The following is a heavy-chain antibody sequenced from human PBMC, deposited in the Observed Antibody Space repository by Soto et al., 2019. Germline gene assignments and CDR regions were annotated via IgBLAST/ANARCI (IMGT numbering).Heavy chain of an antibody. D-gene: IGHD2-15*01. CDR1: GYTFTSYG. CDR3: ARATLLGYCSGGSCYSDYYYGMDV. J-gene: IGHJ6*02. CDR2: ISAYNGNT. Sequence: QVQLVQSGAEVKKPGASVKVSCKASGYTFTSYGISWVRQAPGQGLEWMGWISAYNGNTNYAQKLQGRVTMTTDTSTSTAYMELRSLRSDDTAVYYCARATLLGYCSGGSCYSDYYYGMDVWGQGTTGTVSS. V-gene: IGHV1-18*01.